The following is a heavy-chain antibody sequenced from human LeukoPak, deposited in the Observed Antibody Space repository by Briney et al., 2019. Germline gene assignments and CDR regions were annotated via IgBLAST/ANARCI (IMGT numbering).Heavy chain of an antibody. CDR2: IYHSGTT. CDR3: ASSMVTRPDGMDV. J-gene: IGHJ6*01. D-gene: IGHD4-17*01. V-gene: IGHV4-30-2*01. Sequence: SETLSLTCAASGVSISSGGYSWSWLRQPPGKGLEWIAYIYHSGTTYYYPSLKSRVTISVDRSKNQFSLKLSSVSAADTAVNCSASSMVTRPDGMDVCGQGTTWTVSS. CDR1: GVSISSGGYS.